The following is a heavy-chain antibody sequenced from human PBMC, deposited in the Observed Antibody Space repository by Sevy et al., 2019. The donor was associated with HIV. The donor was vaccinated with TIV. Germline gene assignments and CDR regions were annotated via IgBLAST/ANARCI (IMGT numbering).Heavy chain of an antibody. V-gene: IGHV3-21*01. CDR3: ARGENWNYAEY. Sequence: GGSLRLSCAASGFTVSNSYMSWVRQAPGKGLEWVSYISGLSNYIYYADSLKGRFTISRDNAKDSVYLQMNSLRVEDTAVYYCARGENWNYAEYWGQGILVTVSS. CDR2: ISGLSNYI. D-gene: IGHD1-7*01. CDR1: GFTVSNSY. J-gene: IGHJ4*02.